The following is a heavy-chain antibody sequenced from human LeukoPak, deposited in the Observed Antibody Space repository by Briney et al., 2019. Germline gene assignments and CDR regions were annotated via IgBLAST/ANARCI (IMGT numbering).Heavy chain of an antibody. J-gene: IGHJ6*03. CDR3: ASVSITVAERDYMDV. Sequence: GGSLRLSCAASGFTFSRYWMSSIRQAPGKGLEWVANIKQDGSEKYYVDSVKGRFTISRDNAKNSLSLQMNSLRAEDTAVYYCASVSITVAERDYMDVWGKGTTVTVSS. D-gene: IGHD6-19*01. CDR2: IKQDGSEK. CDR1: GFTFSRYW. V-gene: IGHV3-7*01.